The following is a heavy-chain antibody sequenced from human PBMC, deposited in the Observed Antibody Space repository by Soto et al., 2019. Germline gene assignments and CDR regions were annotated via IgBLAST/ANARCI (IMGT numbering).Heavy chain of an antibody. J-gene: IGHJ6*02. CDR3: ARGHIVLVPAAMSVYYYYGMDV. CDR1: GYTFTSYD. V-gene: IGHV1-8*01. Sequence: QVQLVQSGAEVKKPGASVKVSCKASGYTFTSYDINWVRQATGQGLEWMGWMNPNSGNTGYAQKFQGRVTMTRNTSISTADMELSSLRSEDTAVYYCARGHIVLVPAAMSVYYYYGMDVWGQGTTVTVSS. CDR2: MNPNSGNT. D-gene: IGHD2-2*01.